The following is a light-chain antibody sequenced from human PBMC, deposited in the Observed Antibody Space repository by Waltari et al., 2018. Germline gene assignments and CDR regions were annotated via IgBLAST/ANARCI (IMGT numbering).Light chain of an antibody. CDR1: SSDVGNYNL. J-gene: IGLJ2*01. CDR2: EGS. V-gene: IGLV2-23*01. CDR3: CSYAGSTTLV. Sequence: QSALTQPASLSGSPGQSIPISCIGTSSDVGNYNLSSWYQQYPGKAPKLMIYEGSKRPSGVSNRFSGSKSGNTASLTISGLQAEDEADYHCCSYAGSTTLVFGGGTKLTVL.